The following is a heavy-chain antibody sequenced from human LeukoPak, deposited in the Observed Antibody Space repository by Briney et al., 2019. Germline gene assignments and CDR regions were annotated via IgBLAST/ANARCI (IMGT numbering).Heavy chain of an antibody. Sequence: SETLSLTCIVSGGSISSISSNNYHWGWIRQPPGKGLEWIGSVYYSGSTYYNPSLKSRVTISVDTSKNQFSLKLSSVTAADTALYYCAREMGVVTAHGIDVWGQGTTVTVSS. V-gene: IGHV4-39*02. CDR1: GGSISSISSNNYH. J-gene: IGHJ6*02. D-gene: IGHD4-23*01. CDR3: AREMGVVTAHGIDV. CDR2: VYYSGST.